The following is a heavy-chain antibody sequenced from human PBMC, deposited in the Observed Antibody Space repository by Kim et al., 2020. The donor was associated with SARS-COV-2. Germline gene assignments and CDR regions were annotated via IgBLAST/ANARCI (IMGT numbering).Heavy chain of an antibody. J-gene: IGHJ4*02. Sequence: SETLSLTCTVSGGSFSTYFWSWIRQTPGKGLEWIGYIYDNGGTNYNPSLNNRVTMSLDTSKNQFSLRLSSVTAADTAVYYCARHPCTNGAFSFDAWGQG. CDR3: ARHPCTNGAFSFDA. CDR2: IYDNGGT. D-gene: IGHD2-8*01. CDR1: GGSFSTYF. V-gene: IGHV4-59*08.